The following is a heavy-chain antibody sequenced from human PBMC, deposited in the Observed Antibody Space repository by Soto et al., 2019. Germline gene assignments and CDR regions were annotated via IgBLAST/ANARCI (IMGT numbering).Heavy chain of an antibody. CDR3: ARDRRGRGSSSYLEY. V-gene: IGHV4-4*07. CDR2: IYTSGST. Sequence: QTLCLTCTVSGGSISSYYWSWIRQPAGKGLEWIGRIYTSGSTNYNPSLKSRVTMSVDTSKNQFSLKLSSVTAADTAVYYCARDRRGRGSSSYLEYWGQGTLVTVST. J-gene: IGHJ4*02. D-gene: IGHD6-6*01. CDR1: GGSISSYY.